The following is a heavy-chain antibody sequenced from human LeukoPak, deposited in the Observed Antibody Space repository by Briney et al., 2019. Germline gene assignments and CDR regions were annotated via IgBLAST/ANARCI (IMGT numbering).Heavy chain of an antibody. V-gene: IGHV3-64D*06. CDR1: GFTFSSYA. D-gene: IGHD6-13*01. Sequence: QSGGSLRLSCSASGFTFSSYAMHWVRQAPGKGLEYVSAISSNGGSTYYADSVKGRFTISRDNSKNTLYLQMSSLRAEDTAVYYCVKQLGDSSSWYFHFDYWGQGTLVTVSS. CDR2: ISSNGGST. J-gene: IGHJ4*02. CDR3: VKQLGDSSSWYFHFDY.